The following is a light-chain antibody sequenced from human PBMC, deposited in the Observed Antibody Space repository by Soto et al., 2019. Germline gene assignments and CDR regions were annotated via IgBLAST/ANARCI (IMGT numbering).Light chain of an antibody. V-gene: IGKV3-20*01. Sequence: EIVLTQSPGTLSLSPGERATLSCRASQSVSSSYLAWYQQKPGQAPRLLIYGASSRATGIPDRFTGSGSGTAFTLTISRLEPADFAVYYCQQYGSSPPWPFGHGTKVEIK. CDR1: QSVSSSY. CDR2: GAS. CDR3: QQYGSSPPWP. J-gene: IGKJ1*01.